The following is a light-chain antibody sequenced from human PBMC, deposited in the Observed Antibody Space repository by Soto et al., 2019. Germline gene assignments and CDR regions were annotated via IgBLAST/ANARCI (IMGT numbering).Light chain of an antibody. J-gene: IGKJ1*01. Sequence: EIVMTQSPVTLFVSPGERATLSCRASQSVGTNLAWYQQKPGQAPRLLIYGASTRATGIPARFSGSGSGTEFTLTISSLQSEDFAVYYCQQYNNWPLRTFGQGTKVEIK. CDR2: GAS. V-gene: IGKV3-15*01. CDR3: QQYNNWPLRT. CDR1: QSVGTN.